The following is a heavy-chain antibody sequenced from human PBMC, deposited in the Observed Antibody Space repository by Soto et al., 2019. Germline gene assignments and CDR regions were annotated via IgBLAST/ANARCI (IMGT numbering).Heavy chain of an antibody. CDR3: ARANWYSEY. CDR1: GGSISSGGYY. V-gene: IGHV4-31*03. D-gene: IGHD7-27*01. Sequence: ASETLSLTCTVSGGSISSGGYYWSWIRQHPGKGLEWIGYIYYSGSTYYNPSLKSRVTISVDTSKNQFSLNLTSVTAADTAIYYCARANWYSEYWGQGTLVTVSS. CDR2: IYYSGST. J-gene: IGHJ4*02.